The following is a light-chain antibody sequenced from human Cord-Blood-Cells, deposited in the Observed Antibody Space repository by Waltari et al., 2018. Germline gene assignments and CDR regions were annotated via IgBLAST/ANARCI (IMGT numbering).Light chain of an antibody. Sequence: EIVLTQSPATLSLSPGERATLSCRASQSVSSYLAWYQQKPGQAPRLLIYDASNRATGIPARFSGGGSRTDFTLTISSLEPEDFAVYYCQQRSNWHPLTFGGGTKVEIK. CDR1: QSVSSY. V-gene: IGKV3-11*01. J-gene: IGKJ4*01. CDR2: DAS. CDR3: QQRSNWHPLT.